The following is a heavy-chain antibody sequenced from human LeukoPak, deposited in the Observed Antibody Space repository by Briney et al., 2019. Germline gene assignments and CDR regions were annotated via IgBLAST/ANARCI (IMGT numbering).Heavy chain of an antibody. CDR2: IYHSGST. V-gene: IGHV4-38-2*02. CDR1: GYSISSGYY. J-gene: IGHJ4*02. Sequence: NSSETLSLTCTVSGYSISSGYYWGWIRQPPGKGLEWIGTIYHSGSTYYNPSLKSRVTISVDTSKNQFSLKLSSVTAADTALYYCSRAGSTSYYDYWGQGTLVTVSS. CDR3: SRAGSTSYYDY. D-gene: IGHD3-10*01.